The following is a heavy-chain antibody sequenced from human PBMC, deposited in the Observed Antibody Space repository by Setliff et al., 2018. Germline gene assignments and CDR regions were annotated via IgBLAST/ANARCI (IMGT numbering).Heavy chain of an antibody. V-gene: IGHV4-38-2*01. J-gene: IGHJ4*02. D-gene: IGHD5-18*01. CDR1: GFSIISNYY. CDR2: VLHSGRT. CDR3: AGLDMNTYATFDY. Sequence: WETLSLTCGVSGFSIISNYYWAWIRQPPGKGLEWIGSVLHSGRTPYNPSLKSRVTISADTSKNQFSLKLPSVTAADTAVYYCAGLDMNTYATFDYWGQGTLVTVSS.